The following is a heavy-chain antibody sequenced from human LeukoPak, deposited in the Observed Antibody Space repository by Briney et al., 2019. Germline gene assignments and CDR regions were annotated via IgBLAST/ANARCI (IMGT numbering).Heavy chain of an antibody. CDR3: ARNYISDYYYYFDY. CDR2: LHSGASV. V-gene: IGHV3-53*01. J-gene: IGHJ4*02. D-gene: IGHD3-3*01. CDR1: GFTVRSSN. Sequence: SGGSLRLSCAVSGFTVRSSNMSWVRQAPGKGLEWVSILHSGASVYYTDSVKGRFTISRDNSRNTLYLQMNSLRAEDTAVYYCARNYISDYYYYFDYWGQGTLVTVSS.